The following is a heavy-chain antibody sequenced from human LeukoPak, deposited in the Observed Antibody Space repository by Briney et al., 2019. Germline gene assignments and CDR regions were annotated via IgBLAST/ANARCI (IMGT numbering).Heavy chain of an antibody. Sequence: GGSLRLSCAASGFTVSSDYMSWVRQAPGKGLEWVSVIYSGGYTYYADSVKGRFTISRDNSKNTLYLQMNSLRAEDTAVYYCARDRPGGSYLDFDYWGQGTLVTVSS. CDR3: ARDRPGGSYLDFDY. CDR1: GFTVSSDY. J-gene: IGHJ4*02. CDR2: IYSGGYT. V-gene: IGHV3-53*01. D-gene: IGHD1-26*01.